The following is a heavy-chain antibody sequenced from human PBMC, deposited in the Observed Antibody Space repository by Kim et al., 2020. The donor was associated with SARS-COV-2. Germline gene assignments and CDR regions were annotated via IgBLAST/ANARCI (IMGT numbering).Heavy chain of an antibody. D-gene: IGHD3-22*01. J-gene: IGHJ2*01. CDR1: GFTFSSYS. CDR2: ISSSSSYI. V-gene: IGHV3-21*01. CDR3: ARDIVTMIVVVTEYWYFDL. Sequence: GGSLRLSCAASGFTFSSYSMNWVRQAPGKGLEWVSSISSSSSYIYYADSVKGRFTISRDNAKNSLYLQMNSLRAEDTAVYYCARDIVTMIVVVTEYWYFDLWGRGTLVTVSS.